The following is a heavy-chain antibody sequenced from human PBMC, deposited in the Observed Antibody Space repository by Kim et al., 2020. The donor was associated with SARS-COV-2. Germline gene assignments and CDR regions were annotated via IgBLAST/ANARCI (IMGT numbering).Heavy chain of an antibody. J-gene: IGHJ4*02. Sequence: SETLSLTCAVYGGSIRGYSWSWIRQPPGKGLEWIAEINHSASTNYNPSLKSRVTISVDTSKNQFSLKLSSVTAADTAVYYCARRNDWNPFDYWGQGTLVTVSS. V-gene: IGHV4-34*01. D-gene: IGHD1-1*01. CDR1: GGSIRGYS. CDR2: INHSAST. CDR3: ARRNDWNPFDY.